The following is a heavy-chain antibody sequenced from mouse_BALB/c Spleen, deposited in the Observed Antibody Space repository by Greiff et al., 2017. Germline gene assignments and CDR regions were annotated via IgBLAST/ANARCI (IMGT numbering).Heavy chain of an antibody. CDR3: ARDGGTAMDY. Sequence: EVQRVESGGGLVQPGGSLKLSCAASGFTFSSYGMSWVRQTPGKRLELVATINSNGGSTYYPDSVKGRFTISRDNAKNTLYLQMSSLKSEDTAMYYCARDGGTAMDYWGQGTSVTVSS. CDR2: INSNGGST. CDR1: GFTFSSYG. D-gene: IGHD3-3*01. V-gene: IGHV5-6-3*01. J-gene: IGHJ4*01.